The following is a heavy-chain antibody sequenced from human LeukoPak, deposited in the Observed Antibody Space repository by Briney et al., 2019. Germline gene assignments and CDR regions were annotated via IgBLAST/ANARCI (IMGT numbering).Heavy chain of an antibody. Sequence: GGSLRLSCAASGFTFDDYAMHWVRQAPGKGLEWVSGISWNSGSIGYADSVKGRFTISRDNAKNSLYLQMNSLRAEDTALYYRAKGRNYDSSGSFDYWGQGTLVTVSS. CDR2: ISWNSGSI. CDR3: AKGRNYDSSGSFDY. D-gene: IGHD3-22*01. V-gene: IGHV3-9*01. J-gene: IGHJ4*02. CDR1: GFTFDDYA.